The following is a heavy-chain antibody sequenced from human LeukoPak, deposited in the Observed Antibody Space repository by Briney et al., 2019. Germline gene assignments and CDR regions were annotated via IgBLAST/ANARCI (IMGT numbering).Heavy chain of an antibody. CDR1: GFTFGNFA. V-gene: IGHV3-23*01. J-gene: IGHJ5*02. CDR3: AKAPYSSDWYGYWFDP. CDR2: ISGSGGAT. Sequence: PGGSLRLSCAASGFTFGNFAMSWVRQAPGKGLEWVSSISGSGGATYYVDSVKGRFTISRDNSKNTLYLQMNSLRAEDTAVYYFAKAPYSSDWYGYWFDPWGQGTLVTVSS. D-gene: IGHD6-13*01.